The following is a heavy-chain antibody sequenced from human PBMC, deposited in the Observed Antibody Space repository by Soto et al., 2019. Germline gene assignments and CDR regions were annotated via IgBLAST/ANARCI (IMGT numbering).Heavy chain of an antibody. CDR1: GFTFDDYA. Sequence: SLRLSCAASGFTFDDYAMHWVRQAPGKGLEWVSGISWNSGSIGYADSVKGRFTISRDNAKNSLYLQMNSLRAEDTALYYCAKDFHSDCSGGSCSIDYSGQGTLVTVS. CDR3: AKDFHSDCSGGSCSIDY. V-gene: IGHV3-9*01. CDR2: ISWNSGSI. D-gene: IGHD2-15*01. J-gene: IGHJ4*02.